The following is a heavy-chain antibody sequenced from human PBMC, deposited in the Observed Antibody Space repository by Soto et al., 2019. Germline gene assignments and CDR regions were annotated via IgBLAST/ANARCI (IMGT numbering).Heavy chain of an antibody. CDR2: VSGSGGTT. D-gene: IGHD1-26*01. CDR3: AKDGRRVGPTLNWLDS. J-gene: IGHJ5*01. CDR1: GLSLSGYA. V-gene: IGHV3-23*01. Sequence: EVQLMESGGGLVQPGESLRLSCVVSGLSLSGYALSWVRQAPGKGLEWVSAVSGSGGTTYYADSVKGRFTISRDNSKNTLYLQMTGLRVEDTAKYFWAKDGRRVGPTLNWLDSWGQGTQVTV.